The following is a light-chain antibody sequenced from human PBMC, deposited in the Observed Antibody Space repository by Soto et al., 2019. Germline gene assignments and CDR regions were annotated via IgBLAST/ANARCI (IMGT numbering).Light chain of an antibody. V-gene: IGKV3-20*01. CDR1: QSVRSSH. Sequence: EIVLTQSPGTLSLSPGERATLSCRASQSVRSSHLAWYQQKPGQAPRLLIYGASSRATGIPDRFSGGGSGTDFTLTISRLEPEDFAVYYCQQYGSSPSFGQGTKVDI. CDR2: GAS. J-gene: IGKJ1*01. CDR3: QQYGSSPS.